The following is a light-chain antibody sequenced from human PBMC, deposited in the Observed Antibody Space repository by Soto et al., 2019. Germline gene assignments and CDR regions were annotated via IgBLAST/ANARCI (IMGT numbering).Light chain of an antibody. Sequence: EIVLTQSPATLSLSPGERATLSCRASQSVSSYLAWYQPKPGQAPRLLIYDASNRATGIPARFSGSGSGTDVTLTISSLEPEDFAVYDCQQRSNWTPYTFGQGTKLEIK. CDR2: DAS. CDR3: QQRSNWTPYT. CDR1: QSVSSY. J-gene: IGKJ2*01. V-gene: IGKV3-11*01.